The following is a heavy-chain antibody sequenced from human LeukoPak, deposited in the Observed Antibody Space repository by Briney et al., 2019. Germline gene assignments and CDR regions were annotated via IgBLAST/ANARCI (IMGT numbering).Heavy chain of an antibody. J-gene: IGHJ4*02. CDR1: GVTVSSND. V-gene: IGHV3-53*01. D-gene: IGHD1-26*01. Sequence: GGYLRLSCSATGVTVSSNDMSWVRQAPGTGLEWVLVIYSGGNTYYADSVKGRFTISRDNSKNTLYVQMNSLRAEDTAVYYCARLGDSGSYFDYWGQGILVTVSS. CDR2: IYSGGNT. CDR3: ARLGDSGSYFDY.